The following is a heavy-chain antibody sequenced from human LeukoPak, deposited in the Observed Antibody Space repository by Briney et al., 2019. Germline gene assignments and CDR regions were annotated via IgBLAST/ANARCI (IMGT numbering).Heavy chain of an antibody. V-gene: IGHV4-39*01. D-gene: IGHD6-13*01. CDR3: ASEVSAAGGSWFDP. J-gene: IGHJ5*02. Sequence: PSETLSLTCTVSGGSISSSSYYWGWIRQPPGKGLEWIGSIYYSGSTYYNPSLKSRVTISVDPSKNQFSLKLSSVTAADTAVYYCASEVSAAGGSWFDPWGQGTLVTVSS. CDR1: GGSISSSSYY. CDR2: IYYSGST.